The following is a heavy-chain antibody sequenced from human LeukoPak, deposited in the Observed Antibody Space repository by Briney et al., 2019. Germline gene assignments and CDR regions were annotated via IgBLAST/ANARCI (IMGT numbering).Heavy chain of an antibody. V-gene: IGHV3-7*01. CDR3: ARSLWPEDY. Sequence: PGGSPRLSCEASGFAFSSYWASWVRQAPGKGLEWVANINQDGNSQNYVDSVRGRFTISKDNAKNSVYLQMNSLRAEDTAVYYCARSLWPEDYWGQGILVTVSS. CDR2: INQDGNSQ. D-gene: IGHD2-21*01. J-gene: IGHJ4*02. CDR1: GFAFSSYW.